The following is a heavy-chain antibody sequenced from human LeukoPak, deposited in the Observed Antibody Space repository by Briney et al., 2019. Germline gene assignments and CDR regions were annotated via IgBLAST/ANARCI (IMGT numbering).Heavy chain of an antibody. V-gene: IGHV3-9*01. Sequence: GGSLRLSCAASGFTFDDYAMHRVRQAPGKGLEWVSGISWNSGSIGYADSVKGRFTISRDNAKNTLYLQMNSLRAEDTAVYYCAKGVMITFGGVIAGDAFDIWGQGTMVTVSS. CDR3: AKGVMITFGGVIAGDAFDI. CDR2: ISWNSGSI. D-gene: IGHD3-16*02. CDR1: GFTFDDYA. J-gene: IGHJ3*02.